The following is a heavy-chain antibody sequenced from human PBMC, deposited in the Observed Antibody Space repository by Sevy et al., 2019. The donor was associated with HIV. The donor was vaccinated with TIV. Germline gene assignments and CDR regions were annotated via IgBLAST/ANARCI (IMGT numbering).Heavy chain of an antibody. CDR3: TTDRTVTAFRA. CDR1: GFTFSNAW. J-gene: IGHJ5*02. V-gene: IGHV3-15*01. D-gene: IGHD4-17*01. Sequence: GGSLRLSCAASGFTFSNAWMSWVRQAPGKGLEWVGRIKSKTDGGTTDYAAPVKGRFTISRDDSKNTLYLQMNSLQTEVKAVYYCTTDRTVTAFRAWGQGTLVTVSS. CDR2: IKSKTDGGTT.